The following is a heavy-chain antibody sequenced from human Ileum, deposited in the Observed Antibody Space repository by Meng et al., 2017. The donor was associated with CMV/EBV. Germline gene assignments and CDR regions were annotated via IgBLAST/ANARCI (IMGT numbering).Heavy chain of an antibody. CDR3: ARTVGYTYGLGN. J-gene: IGHJ4*02. V-gene: IGHV3-53*01. CDR1: GFTVSSNS. CDR2: IYADGST. D-gene: IGHD5-18*01. Sequence: VQLVEAGGALMQPGGALRLSCADSGFTVSSNSTRWVRQAPGKGLEWVSHIYADGSTYYAASVKGRFTISRDNPKNTLYLQMNTLRAEDTAVFYCARTVGYTYGLGNWGQGTLVTVSS.